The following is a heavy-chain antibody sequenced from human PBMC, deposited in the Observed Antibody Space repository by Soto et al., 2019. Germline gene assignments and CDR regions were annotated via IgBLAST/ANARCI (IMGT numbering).Heavy chain of an antibody. J-gene: IGHJ4*02. D-gene: IGHD6-19*01. Sequence: PGGSLRLSCAASGFTFISYAMSWVRQAPGKGLEWVSAISGSGGSTYYADSVKGRFTISRDNSKNTLYLQMNSLRAEDTAVYYCAKRRDSSGWYCLDYWGQGTLVTVSS. V-gene: IGHV3-23*01. CDR1: GFTFISYA. CDR3: AKRRDSSGWYCLDY. CDR2: ISGSGGST.